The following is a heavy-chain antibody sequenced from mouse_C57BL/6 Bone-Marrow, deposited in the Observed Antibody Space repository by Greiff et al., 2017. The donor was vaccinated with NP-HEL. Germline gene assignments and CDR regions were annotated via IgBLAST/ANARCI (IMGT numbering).Heavy chain of an antibody. CDR3: ARAPYDYHYAMDY. J-gene: IGHJ4*01. D-gene: IGHD2-4*01. Sequence: QVQLQQSGAELARPGASVKLSCKASGYTFTSYGISWVKQRTGQGLEWIGEIYPRSGNTYYNEKFKGKATLTADKSSSTAYMELRSLTSEDSAVYFCARAPYDYHYAMDYWGQGTSVTVSS. CDR1: GYTFTSYG. V-gene: IGHV1-81*01. CDR2: IYPRSGNT.